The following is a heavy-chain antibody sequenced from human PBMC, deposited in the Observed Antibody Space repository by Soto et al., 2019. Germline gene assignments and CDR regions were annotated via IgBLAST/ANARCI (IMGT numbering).Heavy chain of an antibody. V-gene: IGHV3-74*01. CDR3: ARSSNYYYYGMGV. CDR1: GFTFSSSW. J-gene: IGHJ6*02. CDR2: INRDGTST. Sequence: GGSLRLSCAASGFTFSSSWMHWVRQAPGKGLVWVSRINRDGTSTSYADSVKGRFTISRDNAKKTLYLRMNSLRAEDTAVYYGARSSNYYYYGMGVWGQGTTVTVSS.